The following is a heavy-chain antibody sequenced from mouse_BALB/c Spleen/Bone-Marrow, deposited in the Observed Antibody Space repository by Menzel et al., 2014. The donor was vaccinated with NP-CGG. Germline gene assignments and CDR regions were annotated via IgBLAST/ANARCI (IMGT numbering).Heavy chain of an antibody. CDR1: GYTFTSYW. J-gene: IGHJ2*01. Sequence: QVQPQQSGAELVKPGASVKLSCKASGYTFTSYWMHWVKQRPGRGLEWIGEINPSNGRTNYNEKFKSKATLTVDKSSSTAYMQLSSLTSEDSAVYYCARRATTVVATDYWGQGTTLTVSS. D-gene: IGHD1-1*01. CDR2: INPSNGRT. CDR3: ARRATTVVATDY. V-gene: IGHV1S81*02.